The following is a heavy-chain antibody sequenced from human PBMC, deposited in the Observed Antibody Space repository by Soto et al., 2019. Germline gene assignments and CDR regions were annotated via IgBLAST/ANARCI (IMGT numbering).Heavy chain of an antibody. CDR3: ARHPERIAEIGWFDP. D-gene: IGHD6-13*01. CDR2: ISGSGGST. CDR1: GFTFSNYA. Sequence: GGSLRLSCAASGFTFSNYAVTWVHQAPGKGLEWVSTISGSGGSTYYADSVKGRFTISRDNSKNTLYLQMNSLRAEDTAVYYCARHPERIAEIGWFDPWGQGTLVTVSS. V-gene: IGHV3-23*01. J-gene: IGHJ5*02.